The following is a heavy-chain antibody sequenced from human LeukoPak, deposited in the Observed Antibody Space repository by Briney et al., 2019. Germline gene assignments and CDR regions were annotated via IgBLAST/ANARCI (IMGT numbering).Heavy chain of an antibody. V-gene: IGHV3-53*01. J-gene: IGHJ3*02. D-gene: IGHD3-3*01. CDR3: AGTYDYDAFDI. CDR1: GFTVSSNY. Sequence: GGSLRLSCAASGFTVSSNYMSWVRQAPGKGLEWVSVIYSGGSTYYADSVKGRFTISRDNSKNTLYLQMNSLRAEDTAVYYCAGTYDYDAFDIWGQGTTVTVSS. CDR2: IYSGGST.